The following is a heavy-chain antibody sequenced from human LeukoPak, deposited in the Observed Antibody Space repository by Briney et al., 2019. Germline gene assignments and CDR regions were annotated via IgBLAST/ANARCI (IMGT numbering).Heavy chain of an antibody. D-gene: IGHD2/OR15-2a*01. CDR2: ISYDGINK. J-gene: IGHJ5*02. V-gene: IGHV3-30*03. CDR3: ARGHSLYSGRSMRRGDWFDP. Sequence: GGSLRLSCAASGFTFSSYGMHWVRQAPGRGLEWVAVISYDGINKYYADSVKGRFTISRDNSKNTLYLQMNSLRAEDTAVYYCARGHSLYSGRSMRRGDWFDPWGQGTLVTVSS. CDR1: GFTFSSYG.